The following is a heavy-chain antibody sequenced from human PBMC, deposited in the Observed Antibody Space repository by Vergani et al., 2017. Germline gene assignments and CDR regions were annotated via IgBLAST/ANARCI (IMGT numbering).Heavy chain of an antibody. J-gene: IGHJ4*02. V-gene: IGHV3-48*01. Sequence: EVQLVESGGGLVQPGGSLRLSCAASGFTFSSYGMNWVRQAPGKGLEWVSYISSSRGTIYYVGSVKGRFTISRDNAKNSLYLQMNSLRAEDTAVYYCAGAAYFYDSGVYYSVIDYWGQGTLVTVSS. D-gene: IGHD3-22*01. CDR1: GFTFSSYG. CDR2: ISSSRGTI. CDR3: AGAAYFYDSGVYYSVIDY.